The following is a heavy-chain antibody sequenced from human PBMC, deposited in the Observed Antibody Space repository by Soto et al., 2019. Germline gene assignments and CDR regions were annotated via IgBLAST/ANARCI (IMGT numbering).Heavy chain of an antibody. D-gene: IGHD3-3*01. Sequence: ASVKVSCKASGYTFTSSGISCVRQAPGQGLEWMGWISTYNGDTNYAQTFQGRVTITRDTSASTVYMELSSLSSEDTAVYYCARVGHYYYGMDVWGQGTTVTVSS. CDR3: ARVGHYYYGMDV. CDR2: ISTYNGDT. J-gene: IGHJ6*02. CDR1: GYTFTSSG. V-gene: IGHV1-18*01.